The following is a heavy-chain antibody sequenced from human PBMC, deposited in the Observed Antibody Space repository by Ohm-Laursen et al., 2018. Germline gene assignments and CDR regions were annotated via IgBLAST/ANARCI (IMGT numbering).Heavy chain of an antibody. CDR2: INQDGSEK. D-gene: IGHD6-19*01. Sequence: SLRLSCAASGFTFSSYGMHWVRQAPGKGLEWVANINQDGSEKYYVDSVKGRFTISRDNAKNSLYLQMNSLRAEDTAVYYCARDLGAVAGTGGGMDVWGQGTTVTVSS. CDR1: GFTFSSYG. CDR3: ARDLGAVAGTGGGMDV. J-gene: IGHJ6*02. V-gene: IGHV3-7*01.